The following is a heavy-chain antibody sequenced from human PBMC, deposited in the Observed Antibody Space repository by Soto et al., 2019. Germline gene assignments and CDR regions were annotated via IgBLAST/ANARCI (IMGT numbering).Heavy chain of an antibody. V-gene: IGHV3-53*01. CDR1: VFTVISNY. CDR2: IYSGGIT. J-gene: IGHJ6*02. CDR3: VRDFGSSSEGGMDV. Sequence: GGSLRLSCAASVFTVISNYMSWVRQAPGKGLEWVSVIYSGGITFYADSVKGRFTISRDNSKNTLYLQMNNLRGEDTAVYYCVRDFGSSSEGGMDVWGQGTTVTVSS. D-gene: IGHD6-6*01.